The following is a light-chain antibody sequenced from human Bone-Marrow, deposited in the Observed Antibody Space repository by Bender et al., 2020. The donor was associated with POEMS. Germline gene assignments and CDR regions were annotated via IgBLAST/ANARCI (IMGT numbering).Light chain of an antibody. Sequence: QSALTQPPSVSGSPGQSVTISCTGTSSDVGGYNRVCWYQHLPGTAPKLLIYGYNNRPSAIPDRFSGSNSGNTATLTISGTQALDEADYYCQTWDSLTAVFGGGTKLTVL. CDR1: SSDVGGYNR. CDR3: QTWDSLTAV. CDR2: GYN. J-gene: IGLJ3*02. V-gene: IGLV2-18*01.